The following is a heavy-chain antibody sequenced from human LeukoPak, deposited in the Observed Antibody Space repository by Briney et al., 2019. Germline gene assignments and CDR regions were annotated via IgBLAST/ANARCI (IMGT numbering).Heavy chain of an antibody. J-gene: IGHJ4*02. V-gene: IGHV3-66*01. D-gene: IGHD6-13*01. Sequence: GGSLRLSCAASGFTVSSNYMSWVRQAPGKGLEWVSVIYSGGSIYYADSVKGRFTISRDNSKNTLYLQMNSLRAEDTAVYYCARDSGAAAGRGVDYWGQGTLVTVSS. CDR2: IYSGGSI. CDR3: ARDSGAAAGRGVDY. CDR1: GFTVSSNY.